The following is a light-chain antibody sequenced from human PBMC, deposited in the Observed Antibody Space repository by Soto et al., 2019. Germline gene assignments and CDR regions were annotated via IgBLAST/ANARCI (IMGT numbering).Light chain of an antibody. J-gene: IGLJ2*01. CDR2: EGN. CDR1: NNDVGSYNL. Sequence: QSVLTQPASVSGSPGQSITISCTGTNNDVGSYNLVSWYQQHPGKAPKVMLYEGNKRPSGVSNRFSASKSGNTASLTISGLQADDEADYYCSSYAGSSIYEVFGGGTKVPVL. V-gene: IGLV2-23*01. CDR3: SSYAGSSIYEV.